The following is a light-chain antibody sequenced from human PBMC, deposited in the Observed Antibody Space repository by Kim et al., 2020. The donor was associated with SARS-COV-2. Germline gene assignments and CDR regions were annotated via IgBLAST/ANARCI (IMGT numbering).Light chain of an antibody. CDR1: QSVSSN. Sequence: EIVMTQSPATLSVSPGERATLSCRASQSVSSNLAWYQQKPGQAPRLLIYGASTRATGIPARFSSSGSGTEVTLTISSLLAEDFAVYYCQQQNNWPPKYTFGQGTKLEIK. V-gene: IGKV3-15*01. J-gene: IGKJ2*01. CDR3: QQQNNWPPKYT. CDR2: GAS.